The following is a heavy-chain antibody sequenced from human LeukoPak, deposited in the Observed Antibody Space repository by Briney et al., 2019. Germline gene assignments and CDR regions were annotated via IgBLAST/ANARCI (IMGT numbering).Heavy chain of an antibody. D-gene: IGHD2-2*01. CDR3: ARERCSSTSCYAAFS. V-gene: IGHV3-48*01. CDR1: GFTFSSYS. CDR2: ISSSSSTI. Sequence: PGGSLRLSCAASGFTFSSYSMNWVRQAPGKGLEWVSYISSSSSTIYYADSVKGQFTISRDNAKNSLYLQMNSLRAEDTAVYYCARERCSSTSCYAAFSWGQGTLVTVSS. J-gene: IGHJ5*02.